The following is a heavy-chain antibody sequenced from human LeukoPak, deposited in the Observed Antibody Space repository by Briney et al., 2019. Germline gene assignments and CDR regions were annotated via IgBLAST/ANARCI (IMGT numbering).Heavy chain of an antibody. Sequence: SETLSLTCTVSGGAISRYYWSWIRQPPGTGLEWIGYIYYSGSTYYNPSLKSRVTISVDTSKSQFSLKLSSVTAADTAVYYCARDLGGGYDYRWFDPWGQGTLVTVSS. CDR3: ARDLGGGYDYRWFDP. CDR1: GGAISRYY. D-gene: IGHD5-12*01. V-gene: IGHV4-59*01. CDR2: IYYSGST. J-gene: IGHJ5*02.